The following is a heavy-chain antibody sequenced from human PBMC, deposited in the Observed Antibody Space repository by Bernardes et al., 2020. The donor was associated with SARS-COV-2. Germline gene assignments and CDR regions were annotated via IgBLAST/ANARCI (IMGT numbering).Heavy chain of an antibody. CDR3: AHRRIAAAGGYFQH. CDR1: VFSLSPSGVG. Sequence: SGTTLSKPTHTLTLTCPFSVFSLSPSGVGVGWIRQPPGKALEWRALIYWYDDKRYIPSLKSKPTITKDTSKNQVVLTMTNMDPVDTATYYCAHRRIAAAGGYFQHWGQGTLVTVSS. D-gene: IGHD6-13*01. V-gene: IGHV2-5*01. J-gene: IGHJ1*01. CDR2: IYWYDDK.